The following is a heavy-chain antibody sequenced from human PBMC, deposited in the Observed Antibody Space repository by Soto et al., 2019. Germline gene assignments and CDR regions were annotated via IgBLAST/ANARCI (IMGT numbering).Heavy chain of an antibody. CDR2: ISVAGDT. J-gene: IGHJ4*02. CDR1: GFTFSSYA. CDR3: AKSLKTATSFDY. Sequence: EVQLLESGGGLVQPGGSLRLSCAASGFTFSSYAMNWVRQAPGKGPEWVSHISVAGDTYYADSVKGRFTVTRDNSKNTLFLQMNGLRAEDTAVYYCAKSLKTATSFDYWGQGTLVTVSS. V-gene: IGHV3-23*01.